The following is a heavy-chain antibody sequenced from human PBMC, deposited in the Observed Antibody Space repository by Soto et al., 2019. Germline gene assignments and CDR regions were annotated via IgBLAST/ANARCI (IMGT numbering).Heavy chain of an antibody. J-gene: IGHJ4*02. Sequence: SETLSLTCTVSGGSISSSSYYWGWIRQPPGKGLEWIGSIYYSGSTYYNPSLKSRVTISVDTSKNQFSLKLSSVTAEDTAVYYCAKERATTTAFDYWGQGALVTVSS. CDR2: IYYSGST. V-gene: IGHV4-39*07. CDR1: GGSISSSSYY. D-gene: IGHD4-17*01. CDR3: AKERATTTAFDY.